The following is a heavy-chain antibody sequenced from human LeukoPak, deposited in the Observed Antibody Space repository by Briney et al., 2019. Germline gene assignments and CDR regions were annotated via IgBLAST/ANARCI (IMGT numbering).Heavy chain of an antibody. J-gene: IGHJ4*02. V-gene: IGHV3-23*01. Sequence: GGSLRLSCAASGFTFTTYAMSWVRQAPGKGLEWVSTISGSGGGTYYADSVKGRFTISRDISKNTLYLRMNSLRAEDTAVYYCAKGGRYSSGWNYYFDYWGQGTLVTVSS. CDR2: ISGSGGGT. D-gene: IGHD6-19*01. CDR1: GFTFTTYA. CDR3: AKGGRYSSGWNYYFDY.